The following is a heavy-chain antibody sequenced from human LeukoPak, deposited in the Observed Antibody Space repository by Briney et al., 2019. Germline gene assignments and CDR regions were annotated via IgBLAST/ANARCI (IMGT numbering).Heavy chain of an antibody. CDR1: GFTFSSYG. J-gene: IGHJ6*04. CDR3: AKPSDV. CDR2: ISYDGSNK. V-gene: IGHV3-30*18. Sequence: PGGSLRLSCAASGFTFSSYGMHWVRQAPGKGLEWVAVISYDGSNKYYAGSVKGRFTISRDNSKNTLYLQMNSLRAEDTAVYYCAKPSDVWGKGTTVTVSS.